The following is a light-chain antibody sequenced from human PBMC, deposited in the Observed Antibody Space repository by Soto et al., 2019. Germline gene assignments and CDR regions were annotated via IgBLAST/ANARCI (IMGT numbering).Light chain of an antibody. V-gene: IGLV2-8*01. CDR2: EVS. CDR1: SRDVGGYNY. J-gene: IGLJ1*01. CDR3: SSYAGKHTYV. Sequence: QSALTQPPSASGSPGQSVTISCTGTSRDVGGYNYVSWYQQHPGKAPKVMIYEVSKRPSGVPDRFSGSKSGNTASLTVSGLQAEDEADYYCSSYAGKHTYVFGTGTKLTVL.